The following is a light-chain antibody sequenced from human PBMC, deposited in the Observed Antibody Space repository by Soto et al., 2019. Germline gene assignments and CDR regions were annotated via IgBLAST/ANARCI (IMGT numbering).Light chain of an antibody. CDR3: QQYGSTPLT. CDR2: GAS. V-gene: IGKV3-20*01. Sequence: EIVLTQSPGTLSLSPGGRATLSCRASQSVSRNYVAWYQQKTGQAPRLLIYGASSRASGIPDRFSVSGSGADFTLSITRLEPEDFAVYYCQQYGSTPLTFGGGTKVEIK. J-gene: IGKJ4*01. CDR1: QSVSRNY.